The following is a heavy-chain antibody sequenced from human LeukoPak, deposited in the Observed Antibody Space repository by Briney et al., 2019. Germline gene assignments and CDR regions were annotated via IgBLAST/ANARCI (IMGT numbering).Heavy chain of an antibody. CDR2: IYSGGTT. Sequence: PGGSLRLSCAASGFTVSNSYMSWVRQAPGKGLEWVSVIYSGGTTYYADSVKGRFTISRDDSKNTLYLQMNSLRAEDTAVYYCAKDGPIVGASFDYFDYWGQGTLVTVSS. D-gene: IGHD1-26*01. J-gene: IGHJ4*02. CDR3: AKDGPIVGASFDYFDY. V-gene: IGHV3-53*05. CDR1: GFTVSNSY.